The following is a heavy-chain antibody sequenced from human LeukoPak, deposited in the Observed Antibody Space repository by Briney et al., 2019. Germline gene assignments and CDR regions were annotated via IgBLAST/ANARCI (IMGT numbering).Heavy chain of an antibody. Sequence: EASVKVSCKASGGTFSSYAISWVRQAPGQGLEWMGGIIPIFGTANYAQKFQGRVIMTTDTSTSTAYMELMSLRSDDTAVFYCARDGSGGGGYFDYWGQGTLVIVSS. CDR3: ARDGSGGGGYFDY. V-gene: IGHV1-69*05. CDR1: GGTFSSYA. D-gene: IGHD6-19*01. CDR2: IIPIFGTA. J-gene: IGHJ4*02.